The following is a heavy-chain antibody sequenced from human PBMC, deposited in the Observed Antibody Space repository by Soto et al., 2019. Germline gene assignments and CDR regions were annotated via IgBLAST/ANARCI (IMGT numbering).Heavy chain of an antibody. Sequence: QVQLQESGPGLVKPSQTLSLTCTVSGGSISSGGYYWSWIRQHPGKGLEWIGYIYYSGSTYYNPSLKSRVTISVDTSKNQFSRKLSSVTAADTAVYYCARDGVGVDYYYGMDVWGQGTTVTVSS. V-gene: IGHV4-31*03. J-gene: IGHJ6*02. CDR1: GGSISSGGYY. CDR2: IYYSGST. CDR3: ARDGVGVDYYYGMDV. D-gene: IGHD2-21*01.